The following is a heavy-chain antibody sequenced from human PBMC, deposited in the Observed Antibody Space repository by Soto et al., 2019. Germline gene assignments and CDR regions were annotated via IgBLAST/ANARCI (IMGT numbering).Heavy chain of an antibody. D-gene: IGHD7-27*01. J-gene: IGHJ4*02. CDR2: ISSSSSTI. CDR1: GFTFSSYS. Sequence: GESLKISCAASGFTFSSYSMNWVRQAPGKGLEWVSYISSSSSTIYYADSVKGRFTISRDNAKNSLYLQMNSLRAEDTAVYYCARKGDWGDLGWDYWGQGTLVTVSS. V-gene: IGHV3-48*04. CDR3: ARKGDWGDLGWDY.